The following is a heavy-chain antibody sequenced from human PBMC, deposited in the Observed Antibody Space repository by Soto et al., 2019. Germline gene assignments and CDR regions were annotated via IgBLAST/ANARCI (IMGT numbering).Heavy chain of an antibody. CDR2: MNPNSGNT. V-gene: IGHV1-8*01. CDR3: ARDLHYDFWSGTSRQYGMDV. D-gene: IGHD3-3*01. Sequence: QVQLVQSGAEVKKPGAXXXXXXKASGYTFXXXXXXXXXXXXXXXXEWMGWMNPNSGNTGYAQKFQGRLTITKNTSISTAYIELSSLRSEDTAVYYCARDLHYDFWSGTSRQYGMDVWGQGTTVTVSS. CDR1: GYTFXXXX. J-gene: IGHJ6*02.